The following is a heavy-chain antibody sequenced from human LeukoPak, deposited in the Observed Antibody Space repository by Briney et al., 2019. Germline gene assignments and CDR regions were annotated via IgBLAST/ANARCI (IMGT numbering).Heavy chain of an antibody. CDR2: IRGSDGST. CDR3: AKDVYGDYGGLDY. CDR1: GFPFSTYA. V-gene: IGHV3-23*01. D-gene: IGHD4-17*01. Sequence: GGTLRLSCAASGFPFSTYAMSWVRQAPGKGLEWVSSIRGSDGSTYYADSVKGRFAISRDNSKNTLYLQMNSLRAEDTAVYYCAKDVYGDYGGLDYWGQGTLVTVSS. J-gene: IGHJ4*02.